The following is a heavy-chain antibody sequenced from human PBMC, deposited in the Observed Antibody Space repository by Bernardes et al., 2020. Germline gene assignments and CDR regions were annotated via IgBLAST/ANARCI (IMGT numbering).Heavy chain of an antibody. Sequence: GGSLRLSCEDSGFTFSRYVMNWGRPAPGKGLEWVSGISRSGGSTYYADSVEGRFTITRDNSENTMSLQMNSLRAEDTAVYYCAKREYYDFWSGPIDHWGQGTLVTVSS. J-gene: IGHJ4*02. D-gene: IGHD3-3*01. CDR2: ISRSGGST. CDR1: GFTFSRYV. CDR3: AKREYYDFWSGPIDH. V-gene: IGHV3-23*01.